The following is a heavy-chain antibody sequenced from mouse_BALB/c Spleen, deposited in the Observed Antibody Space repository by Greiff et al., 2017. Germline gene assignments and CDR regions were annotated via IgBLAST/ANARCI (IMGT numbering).Heavy chain of an antibody. D-gene: IGHD1-1*01. CDR2: ISSGSSTI. V-gene: IGHV5-17*02. Sequence: EVKLMESGGGLVQPGGSRKLSCAASGFTFSSFGMHWVRQAPEKGLEWVAYISSGSSTIYYADTVKGRFTISRDNPKNTLFLQMTSLRSEDTAMYYCARSFMAYYAMDYWGQGTSVTVSS. CDR3: ARSFMAYYAMDY. J-gene: IGHJ4*01. CDR1: GFTFSSFG.